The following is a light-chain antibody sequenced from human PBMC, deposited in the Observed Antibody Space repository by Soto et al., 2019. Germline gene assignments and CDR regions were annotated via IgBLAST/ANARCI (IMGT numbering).Light chain of an antibody. Sequence: EIVLTQSPGTLSLSPGERATLSCRASQSFRTSFLAWYQQKPGQAPRLLIYGASTRATGIPDRFSGSESGTDFTLTISRLEPEDFVVYYCQQYGSSPRTFGQGTKVEIK. CDR1: QSFRTSF. CDR3: QQYGSSPRT. CDR2: GAS. V-gene: IGKV3-20*01. J-gene: IGKJ1*01.